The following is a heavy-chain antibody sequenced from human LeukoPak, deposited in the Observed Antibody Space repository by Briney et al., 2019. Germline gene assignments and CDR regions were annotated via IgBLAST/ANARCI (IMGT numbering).Heavy chain of an antibody. Sequence: PGGSLRLSCAASGFTFSSYAMSWVRQAPGKGLEWVSAISGSGSSTYYADSVKGRFTISRDNSKNTLYLQMNSLRAEDTAVYYCAKSIMITFGGVIVIPNYYFDYWGQGTLVTVSS. CDR2: ISGSGSST. V-gene: IGHV3-23*01. CDR1: GFTFSSYA. J-gene: IGHJ4*02. D-gene: IGHD3-16*02. CDR3: AKSIMITFGGVIVIPNYYFDY.